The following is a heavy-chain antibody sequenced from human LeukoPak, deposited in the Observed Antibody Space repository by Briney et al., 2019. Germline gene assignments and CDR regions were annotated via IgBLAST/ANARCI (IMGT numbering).Heavy chain of an antibody. CDR2: FDPEDGET. V-gene: IGHV1-24*01. CDR3: ATFDWSLDY. D-gene: IGHD3-9*01. J-gene: IGHJ4*02. Sequence: GASVKVSCKASGYTFTGYYMHWVRQAPGQGLEWMGGFDPEDGETIYAQKFQGRVTMTEDTSTDTAYMELSSLRSEDTAVYYCATFDWSLDYWGQGTLVTVSS. CDR1: GYTFTGYY.